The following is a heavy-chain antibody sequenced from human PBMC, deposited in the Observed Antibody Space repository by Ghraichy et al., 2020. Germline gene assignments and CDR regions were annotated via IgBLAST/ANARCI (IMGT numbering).Heavy chain of an antibody. CDR3: ARLTRDYSNLDY. CDR1: GYTFSDYY. D-gene: IGHD4-11*01. Sequence: ASVKVSCKASGYTFSDYYIHWVRQAPGQGLEWMGWINANSGGTNYAQKFQGRVTMTMDTSITTAYMHLSSLRSDDTAVYYCARLTRDYSNLDYWGQGTLVTVSS. V-gene: IGHV1-2*02. J-gene: IGHJ4*02. CDR2: INANSGGT.